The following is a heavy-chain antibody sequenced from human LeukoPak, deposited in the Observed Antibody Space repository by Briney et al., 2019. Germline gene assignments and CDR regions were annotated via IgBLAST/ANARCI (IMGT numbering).Heavy chain of an antibody. V-gene: IGHV1-69*05. CDR3: AKGDSSGYYHLDY. CDR2: IIPIFGTA. D-gene: IGHD3-22*01. J-gene: IGHJ4*02. CDR1: GYSFSIYG. Sequence: SVRVSCTASGYSFSIYGITWARQAPGQGLEWMGGIIPIFGTANYAQKFQGRVTITTDESTSTAYLELSSLRSEDTAVYYCAKGDSSGYYHLDYWGQGTLVTLSS.